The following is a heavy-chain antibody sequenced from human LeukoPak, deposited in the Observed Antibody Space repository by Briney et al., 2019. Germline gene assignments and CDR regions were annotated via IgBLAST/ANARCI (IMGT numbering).Heavy chain of an antibody. D-gene: IGHD3-10*01. V-gene: IGHV4-34*01. CDR1: GGSFSGYY. J-gene: IGHJ4*02. Sequence: SETLSLTCAVYGGSFSGYYWSWIRQPPGKGLEWIGEINHSGSTNYNPSLKSRVTISVDTSKNQFSLKLSSVTAADTAVYYCAITPHYYGSGSYFYWGQGTLVTVSS. CDR3: AITPHYYGSGSYFY. CDR2: INHSGST.